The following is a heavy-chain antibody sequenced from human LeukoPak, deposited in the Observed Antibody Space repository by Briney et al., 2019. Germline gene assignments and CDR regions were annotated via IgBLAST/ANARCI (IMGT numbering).Heavy chain of an antibody. CDR3: ARDAQIACPGSTSDYFDY. J-gene: IGHJ4*02. Sequence: ASVKVSCKASGYTFTDYYLHWVRQAPGQGLEWMGWINPNSGGTNYAQKFQGRVTMTRDTSISTAYMDLSRLRSDDTAVYYCARDAQIACPGSTSDYFDYWGQGTLVTVSS. CDR2: INPNSGGT. D-gene: IGHD2/OR15-2a*01. V-gene: IGHV1-2*02. CDR1: GYTFTDYY.